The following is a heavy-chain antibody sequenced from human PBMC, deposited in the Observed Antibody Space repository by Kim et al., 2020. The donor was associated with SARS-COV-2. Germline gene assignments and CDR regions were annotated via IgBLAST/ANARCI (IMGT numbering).Heavy chain of an antibody. D-gene: IGHD2-21*02. CDR3: ARMTAMTDFYMDV. J-gene: IGHJ6*03. Sequence: NYTPSLSGSVTVSVDTSKNQFSLKLTSVTAADTAVYYCARMTAMTDFYMDVWGKGTPVIVSS. V-gene: IGHV4-34*01.